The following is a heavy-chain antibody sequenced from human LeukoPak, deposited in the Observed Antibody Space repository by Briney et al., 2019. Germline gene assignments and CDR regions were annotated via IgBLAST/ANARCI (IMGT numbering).Heavy chain of an antibody. CDR3: ARDRCSGGSCYWFDP. CDR1: GYTFTGYY. Sequence: ASAKVSCKASGYTFTGYYMHWVRQAPGQGLEWMGWINPNSGGTNYAQKFQGWVTMTRDTSISTAYMELSRLRSDDTAVYYCARDRCSGGSCYWFDPWGQGTLVTVSS. J-gene: IGHJ5*02. CDR2: INPNSGGT. D-gene: IGHD2-15*01. V-gene: IGHV1-2*04.